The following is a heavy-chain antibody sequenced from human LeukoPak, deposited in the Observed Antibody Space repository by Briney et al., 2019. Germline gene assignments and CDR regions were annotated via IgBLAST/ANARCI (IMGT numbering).Heavy chain of an antibody. D-gene: IGHD6-19*01. J-gene: IGHJ4*02. CDR1: GDSISNGGYY. CDR2: VYHSGTT. V-gene: IGHV4-31*03. CDR3: AREARFALPVVGSGDY. Sequence: SETLSLTCTISGDSISNGGYYWSWIRQHPEKGLEWLGYVYHSGTTDYNPSLKGRLTILVDTSKNQFSLKLTSVTAADTAVYYCAREARFALPVVGSGDYWGQGTLVTVSS.